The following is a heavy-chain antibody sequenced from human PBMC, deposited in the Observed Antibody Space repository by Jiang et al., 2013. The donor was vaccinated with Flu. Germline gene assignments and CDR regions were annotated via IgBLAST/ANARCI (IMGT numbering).Heavy chain of an antibody. V-gene: IGHV7-4-1*02. D-gene: IGHD5-18*01. CDR1: YSFTRYA. CDR2: INTNTGIP. J-gene: IGHJ6*02. Sequence: YSFTRYAVNWVRQAPGQGLEWMGWINTNTGIPTYGQGFTGRFVFSLDTSVSTAYLQISSLKAEDTAVYYCARDKYSYGASYYYHYGMDVWGQGTTGHRLL. CDR3: ARDKYSYGASYYYHYGMDV.